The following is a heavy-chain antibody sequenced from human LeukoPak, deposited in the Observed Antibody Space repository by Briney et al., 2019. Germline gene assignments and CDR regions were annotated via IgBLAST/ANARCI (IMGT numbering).Heavy chain of an antibody. CDR1: EFSVGSNY. CDR2: SYSGGST. D-gene: IGHD3-3*01. V-gene: IGHV3-66*01. J-gene: IGHJ4*02. Sequence: GGSLRLSCAASEFSVGSNYMTWVRQAPGKGLEWVSLSYSGGSTYYADSVKGRFTISRDNSKNTLYLQMNSLRAEDTAVYYCAKIRHIFHDFWSGFNTVDYWGQGTLVTVSS. CDR3: AKIRHIFHDFWSGFNTVDY.